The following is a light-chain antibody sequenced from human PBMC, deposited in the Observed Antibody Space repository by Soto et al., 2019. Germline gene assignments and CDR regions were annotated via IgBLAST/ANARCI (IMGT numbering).Light chain of an antibody. J-gene: IGKJ1*01. CDR1: QSISSW. CDR3: QQYST. CDR2: KAS. V-gene: IGKV1-5*03. Sequence: DMQMTQSPSTLSASVGDRVTITCRASQSISSWLAWYQQKPGKAPKLLIYKASSLESGVPSRFSDSGSGTEFTLTISSLQPDDFTTYYCQQYSTFGQGTQVEIK.